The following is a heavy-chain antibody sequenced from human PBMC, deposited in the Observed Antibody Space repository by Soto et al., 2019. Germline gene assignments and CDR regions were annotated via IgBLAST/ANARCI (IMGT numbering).Heavy chain of an antibody. D-gene: IGHD6-13*01. CDR1: GLSFSSYA. Sequence: PGGSLRLSCAASGLSFSSYAMSCVRQAPGKGLEWVSAFSDGGSNTYYTDSVKGRFTISRDNFKNTLFLQMNSLRAEDTAVYYCAILYSNSWYTGYYFDYWGQGTLVTVSS. J-gene: IGHJ4*02. CDR3: AILYSNSWYTGYYFDY. CDR2: FSDGGSNT. V-gene: IGHV3-23*01.